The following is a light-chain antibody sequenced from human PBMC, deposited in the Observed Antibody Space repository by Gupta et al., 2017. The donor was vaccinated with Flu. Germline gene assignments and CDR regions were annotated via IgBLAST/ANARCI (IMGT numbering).Light chain of an antibody. CDR2: KDN. CDR3: ATWDGSLSGPWV. V-gene: IGLV1-47*01. Sequence: QSLLTQPPSESATPGPGVTIPCSGSSSNIEGNYVYWYQQLPGAAPKLLIYKDNQRPSGGPDRFSGSKSGTSSSLAISGLRSEDEADYYCATWDGSLSGPWVFGGGTKLTVL. J-gene: IGLJ3*02. CDR1: SSNIEGNY.